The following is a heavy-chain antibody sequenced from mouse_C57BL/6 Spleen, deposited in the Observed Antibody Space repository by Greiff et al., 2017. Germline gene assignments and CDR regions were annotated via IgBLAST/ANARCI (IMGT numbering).Heavy chain of an antibody. D-gene: IGHD2-5*01. Sequence: QVQLQQPGAELVRPGSSVKLSCKASGYTFTSYWMHWVKQRPIQGLEWIGNIDPSDSETHYNQKFKDKATLTVDKSSSTAYMQLSSLTSEDSAVYCCARPCCSNTGFAYWGQGTLVTVSA. V-gene: IGHV1-52*01. CDR1: GYTFTSYW. CDR2: IDPSDSET. J-gene: IGHJ3*01. CDR3: ARPCCSNTGFAY.